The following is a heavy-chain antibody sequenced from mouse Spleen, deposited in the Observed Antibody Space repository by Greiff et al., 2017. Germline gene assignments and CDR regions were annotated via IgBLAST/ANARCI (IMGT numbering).Heavy chain of an antibody. CDR2: IDPSDSYT. J-gene: IGHJ4*01. Sequence: QVQLKESGAELVMPGASVKLSCKASGYTFTSYWMHWVKQRPGQGLEWIGEIDPSDSYTNYNQKFKGKATLTVDKSSSTAYMQLSSLTSEDSAVYYCARGGDSAMDYWGQGTSVTVSS. V-gene: IGHV1-69*01. CDR1: GYTFTSYW. D-gene: IGHD2-13*01. CDR3: ARGGDSAMDY.